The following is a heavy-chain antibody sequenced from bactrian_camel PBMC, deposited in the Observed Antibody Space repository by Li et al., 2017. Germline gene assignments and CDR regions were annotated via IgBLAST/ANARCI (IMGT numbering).Heavy chain of an antibody. D-gene: IGHD2*01. Sequence: QVQLVESGGGSVQAGGSLRLSCAASGYTVSRLCMGWFRQAPGKEREFVARISVVGTTFYTHSVKGRFTISRDNAKNMLYLEMNSLKPEDTGTYYCVATRPPKTRAERFCYTADVADDEFAYWGQGTQVTVS. CDR2: ISVVGTT. CDR3: VATRPPKTRAERFCYTADVADDEFAY. V-gene: IGHV3-3*01. CDR1: GYTVSRLC. J-gene: IGHJ4*01.